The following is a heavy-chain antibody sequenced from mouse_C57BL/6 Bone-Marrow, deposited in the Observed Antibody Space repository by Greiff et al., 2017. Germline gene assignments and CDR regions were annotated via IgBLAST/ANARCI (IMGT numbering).Heavy chain of an antibody. Sequence: VQLQQSGAELVRPGASVTLSCKASGYTFTDYEMHWVKQTPVHGLEWIGAIDPETGGTAYNQKFKGKAILTADKSSSTAYMELRSLTSEDAAVYYSTRGNYYGSSYWYFDVWGTGTTVTVSS. CDR3: TRGNYYGSSYWYFDV. CDR2: IDPETGGT. D-gene: IGHD1-1*01. J-gene: IGHJ1*03. CDR1: GYTFTDYE. V-gene: IGHV1-15*01.